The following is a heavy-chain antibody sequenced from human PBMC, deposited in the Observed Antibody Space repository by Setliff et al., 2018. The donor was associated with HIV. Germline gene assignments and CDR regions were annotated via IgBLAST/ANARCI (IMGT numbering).Heavy chain of an antibody. CDR1: GYTFTAYY. V-gene: IGHV1-2*02. Sequence: GPSVKVSCKTSGYTFTAYYLHWVRQAPGQGLEYMGWINSNSGGTNYTQKFQGRVTMTRDTSVSSAYMELSRVRSDDTAVYYCAREELRGTKVFDIWGQGTMVTVSS. CDR2: INSNSGGT. J-gene: IGHJ3*02. D-gene: IGHD3-10*01. CDR3: AREELRGTKVFDI.